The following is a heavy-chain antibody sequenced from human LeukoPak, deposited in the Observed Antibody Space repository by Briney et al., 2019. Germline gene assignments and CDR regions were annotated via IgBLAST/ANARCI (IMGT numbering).Heavy chain of an antibody. D-gene: IGHD6-19*01. Sequence: GGSLRLSCTASGFTFGDYAMSWVRQAPGKGLEWVGFIRSKAYGGTTEYAASVKGRFTILRDDSKSIAYLQMNSLKTEDTAVYYCTRDPIAVAGTAIDYWGQGTLVTVSS. CDR1: GFTFGDYA. J-gene: IGHJ4*02. CDR3: TRDPIAVAGTAIDY. V-gene: IGHV3-49*04. CDR2: IRSKAYGGTT.